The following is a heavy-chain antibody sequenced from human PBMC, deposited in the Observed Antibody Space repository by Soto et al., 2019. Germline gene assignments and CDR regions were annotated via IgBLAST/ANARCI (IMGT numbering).Heavy chain of an antibody. Sequence: GGSLRLSCAASGFTFSNYAMTWVRQAPGKGLEWVSAISGNGVRTYYADSVKGRFTIFRDNSKNTLYMQMNSLRVEDTAVFYCARDQSPGLDSTSCYGACDYYYYGMDVWGQGTTVTVSS. J-gene: IGHJ6*02. CDR1: GFTFSNYA. V-gene: IGHV3-23*01. D-gene: IGHD2-2*01. CDR3: ARDQSPGLDSTSCYGACDYYYYGMDV. CDR2: ISGNGVRT.